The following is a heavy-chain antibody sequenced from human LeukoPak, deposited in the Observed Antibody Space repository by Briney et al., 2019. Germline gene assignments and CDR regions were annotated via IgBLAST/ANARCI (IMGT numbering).Heavy chain of an antibody. CDR2: ISGSGGST. V-gene: IGHV3-23*01. CDR3: AKERRSIQVWATRFDY. CDR1: GFTFSSYA. Sequence: PGGSLRLSCAASGFTFSSYAMSWVRQAPGKGLEWVSVISGSGGSTYYADSVKGRSTIFRDNPKNTLYLQMNSLRAEGTAVYYCAKERRSIQVWATRFDYWGQGTLVTVSS. D-gene: IGHD3-16*01. J-gene: IGHJ4*02.